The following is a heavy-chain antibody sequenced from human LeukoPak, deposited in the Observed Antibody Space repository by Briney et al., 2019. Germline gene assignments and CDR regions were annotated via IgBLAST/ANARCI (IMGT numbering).Heavy chain of an antibody. J-gene: IGHJ5*02. CDR3: TNDRRQQRMGDHWFDH. D-gene: IGHD6-13*01. CDR1: GLTFSSYG. Sequence: PAGSLRLTCAASGLTFSSYGMHWVRQAPGKGLEWVGFIRYDGSNKYYADSVKGRFTISRDNSKNTLYLQMNSLRAEDTAVYYCTNDRRQQRMGDHWFDHWREGTLVTVSS. CDR2: IRYDGSNK. V-gene: IGHV3-30*02.